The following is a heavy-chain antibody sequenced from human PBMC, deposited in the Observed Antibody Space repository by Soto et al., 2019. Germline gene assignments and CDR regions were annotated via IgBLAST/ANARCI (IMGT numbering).Heavy chain of an antibody. J-gene: IGHJ4*02. D-gene: IGHD6-13*01. Sequence: QVQLHEAGPGLVKASETLSLTCTVSSGSISTYYWSWIRQPAGKGLEWIGRIYASGYTLYNPSLKSRVTMSVDTSKNQFSLQVSSVTAADPAVYYCAGGAAADYFDYWGQVTLVTVSS. CDR1: SGSISTYY. CDR2: IYASGYT. V-gene: IGHV4-4*07. CDR3: AGGAAADYFDY.